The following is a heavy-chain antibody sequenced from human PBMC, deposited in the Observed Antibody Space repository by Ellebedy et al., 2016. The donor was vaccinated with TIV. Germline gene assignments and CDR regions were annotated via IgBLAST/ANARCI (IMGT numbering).Heavy chain of an antibody. D-gene: IGHD6-13*01. CDR2: VSADGSRR. CDR1: GFAFSRCA. Sequence: GESLKISXAASGFAFSRCAMHWVRQTPGKGLEWVAVVSADGSRRSYADSVKGRFTISRDNSKNTLFVQMNSLTAEDTAVYYCAKPSDPNPGYSASWATYFDYWGQGTLVTVSS. V-gene: IGHV3-30*18. J-gene: IGHJ4*02. CDR3: AKPSDPNPGYSASWATYFDY.